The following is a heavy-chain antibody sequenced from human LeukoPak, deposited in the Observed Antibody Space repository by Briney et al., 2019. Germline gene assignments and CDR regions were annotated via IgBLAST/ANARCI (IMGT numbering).Heavy chain of an antibody. Sequence: PGDSLRLSCAASGFTLSSYWMHWVRQAPGKGLEYVSAIRGDGGSTDYADSVKGRFTISGDNSKNTLYLQMGSLRAEDMAVYYCARDTGIRGMDVWGQGTTVTVSS. CDR3: ARDTGIRGMDV. CDR2: IRGDGGST. CDR1: GFTLSSYW. V-gene: IGHV3-64*02. D-gene: IGHD5-18*01. J-gene: IGHJ6*02.